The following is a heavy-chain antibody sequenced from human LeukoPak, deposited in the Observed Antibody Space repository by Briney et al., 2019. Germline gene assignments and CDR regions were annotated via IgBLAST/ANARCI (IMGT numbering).Heavy chain of an antibody. V-gene: IGHV1-69*13. CDR2: IIPIFGTA. J-gene: IGHJ5*02. D-gene: IGHD5-12*01. CDR3: ASGSGYDRVEYNWFDP. CDR1: GGTFSSYA. Sequence: SVKVSCKASGGTFSSYAISWVRQAPGQGLEWMGVIIPIFGTANYAQKFQGRVTITADESTSTAYMELSSLRSEDTAVYYCASGSGYDRVEYNWFDPWGQGTLVTVSS.